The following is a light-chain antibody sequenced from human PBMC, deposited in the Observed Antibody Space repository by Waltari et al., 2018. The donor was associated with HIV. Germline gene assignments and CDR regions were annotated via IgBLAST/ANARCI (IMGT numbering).Light chain of an antibody. V-gene: IGLV2-14*03. CDR1: SSDVGGSNY. J-gene: IGLJ1*01. Sequence: QSALTQPASVSGSPGQSITISCPGTSSDVGGSNYVSCYQQHPGKAPKLMIYDVSNRPSGVSNRFSGSKSGNTASLTISGLQAEDEADYYCSSYTSSSTYVFGTGTKVTVL. CDR3: SSYTSSSTYV. CDR2: DVS.